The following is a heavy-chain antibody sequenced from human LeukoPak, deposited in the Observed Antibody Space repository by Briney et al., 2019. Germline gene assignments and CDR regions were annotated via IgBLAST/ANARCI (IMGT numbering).Heavy chain of an antibody. CDR1: GYTFTSYY. Sequence: ASVKVSCKASGYTFTSYYMHWVRQAPGQGLEWMGIINPSGGSTSYAQKFQGRVTMTRDTSTSTVYMELSSLRSEDTAVYYCARGRHEYDFWSGYFGGDYYYGMDVWGQGTTVTVSS. CDR2: INPSGGST. J-gene: IGHJ6*02. D-gene: IGHD3-3*01. CDR3: ARGRHEYDFWSGYFGGDYYYGMDV. V-gene: IGHV1-46*01.